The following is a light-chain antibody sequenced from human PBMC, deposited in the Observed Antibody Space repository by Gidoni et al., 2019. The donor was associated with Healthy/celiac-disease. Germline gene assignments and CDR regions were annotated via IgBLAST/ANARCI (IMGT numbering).Light chain of an antibody. Sequence: IQMTQSPSSLSASVGDRVTITCQASRDISNYLNWYQQKPGKAPKLLIYDASNLETGVPSRFSGSGSGTDFTFTISSLQPEDIATYYCQQYDNLFTFGPGTKVDIK. CDR3: QQYDNLFT. CDR1: RDISNY. CDR2: DAS. V-gene: IGKV1-33*01. J-gene: IGKJ3*01.